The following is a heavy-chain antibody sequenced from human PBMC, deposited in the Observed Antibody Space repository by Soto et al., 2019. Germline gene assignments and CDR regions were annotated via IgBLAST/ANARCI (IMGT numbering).Heavy chain of an antibody. CDR2: IYYSGST. CDR1: GGSVTNSSYY. V-gene: IGHV4-39*01. CDR3: ARRTYWFDP. Sequence: SETLSLTCTVSGGSVTNSSYYWGWIRQSPGKGLEWIGSIYYSGSTYYNPSLKSRVTISVDTSKNQFSLKLGSVTAADTAVYYCARRTYWFDPWGQGTLVTVSS. J-gene: IGHJ5*02. D-gene: IGHD2-8*01.